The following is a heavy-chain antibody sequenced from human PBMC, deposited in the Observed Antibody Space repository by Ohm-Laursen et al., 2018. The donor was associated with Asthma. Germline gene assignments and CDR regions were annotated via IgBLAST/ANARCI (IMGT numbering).Heavy chain of an antibody. V-gene: IGHV3-74*01. CDR1: GFTFSAYW. Sequence: SLRLSCAASGFTFSAYWMHWVRQAPGKGLVWVSRINSDGSSTTYADSVKGRFTISRDNARNSVYLQMNSLRAEDTAFYYCAVSIYAYGEGAYWGQGTLVTVSS. D-gene: IGHD3-10*01. J-gene: IGHJ4*02. CDR3: AVSIYAYGEGAY. CDR2: INSDGSST.